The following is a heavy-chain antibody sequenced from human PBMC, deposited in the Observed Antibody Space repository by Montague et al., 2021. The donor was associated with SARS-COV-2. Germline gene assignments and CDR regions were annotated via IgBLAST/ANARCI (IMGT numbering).Heavy chain of an antibody. CDR3: ARDDYDILTGPFDY. J-gene: IGHJ4*02. D-gene: IGHD3-9*01. V-gene: IGHV3-30*04. CDR1: GFTFSSYA. Sequence: SRRLSCPASGFTFSSYAMHWVRQAPGKGLEWVAAISYDGSNKYYADSVKGRFTISRDNSKNTLYVQMNSLRAEDTAVYYCARDDYDILTGPFDYWGQGTLVTVSS. CDR2: ISYDGSNK.